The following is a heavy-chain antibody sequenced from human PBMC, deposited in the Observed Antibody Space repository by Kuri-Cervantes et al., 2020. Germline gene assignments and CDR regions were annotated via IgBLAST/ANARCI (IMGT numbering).Heavy chain of an antibody. Sequence: GGSLRLSCAASGFTFSSYWMSWVRQAPGKGLEWVANIKQDGSEKYYVDSVKGRFTISRDNAKNSLYLQMNSLRAEDTAVYYCAAGGEWTYGGKVEHWGQGTLVTVSS. D-gene: IGHD4-23*01. CDR2: IKQDGSEK. J-gene: IGHJ5*02. V-gene: IGHV3-7*01. CDR3: AAGGEWTYGGKVEH. CDR1: GFTFSSYW.